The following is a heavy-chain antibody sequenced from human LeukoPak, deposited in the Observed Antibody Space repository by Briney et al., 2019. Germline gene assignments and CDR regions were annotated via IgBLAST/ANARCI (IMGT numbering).Heavy chain of an antibody. CDR3: ARGPPGDFWTYDYYYYGMDV. Sequence: GTSLRLSCAASGFPFSNYAMRWVRQDPGKGVEWVAVIWYDGSDKYYGESLKGRFTISRDNSKNTLYLQMNSLRAEDSAVYYCARGPPGDFWTYDYYYYGMDVWGQGTTVTVSS. V-gene: IGHV3-33*01. CDR1: GFPFSNYA. D-gene: IGHD3/OR15-3a*01. CDR2: IWYDGSDK. J-gene: IGHJ6*02.